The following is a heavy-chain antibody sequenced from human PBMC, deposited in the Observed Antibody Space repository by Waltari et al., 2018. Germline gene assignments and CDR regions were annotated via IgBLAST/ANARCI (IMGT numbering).Heavy chain of an antibody. Sequence: EVQLVESGGDLVQPGGALRRSCAASGFTFSTSAMSWVRQSPGKGLEWVSSIYNGGSGTYYADSVKGRFTISRDNSRNTLYLQMNSLSVEDTAVYYCTNGGYWGQGTLVTVSS. J-gene: IGHJ4*02. CDR1: GFTFSTSA. D-gene: IGHD3-16*01. CDR2: IYNGGSGT. CDR3: TNGGY. V-gene: IGHV3-23*03.